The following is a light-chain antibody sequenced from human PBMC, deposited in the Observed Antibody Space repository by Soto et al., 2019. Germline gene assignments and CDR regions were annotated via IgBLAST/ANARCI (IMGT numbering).Light chain of an antibody. Sequence: DIQMTQTPSTLSASVGDTVSITCRASQSISGWMAWYQQKPGKVPKLLIFDASSLESGVPSRFSGSGSGTIFTLTISGLQPGDFATYYCQQYNSYPYNFGQGTKLDI. CDR3: QQYNSYPYN. CDR2: DAS. J-gene: IGKJ2*01. CDR1: QSISGW. V-gene: IGKV1-5*01.